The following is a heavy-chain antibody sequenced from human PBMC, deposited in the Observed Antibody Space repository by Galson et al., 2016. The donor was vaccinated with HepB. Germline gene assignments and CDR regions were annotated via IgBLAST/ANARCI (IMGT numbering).Heavy chain of an antibody. CDR3: ARQSRQDGTFDY. CDR2: IYYSGDT. V-gene: IGHV4-59*08. J-gene: IGHJ4*02. Sequence: SETLSLTCTVSGGSIRGYYWSWVRQPPGKGLEWIGHIYYSGDTNYNPSLKSRVTISIDTSKKQFSLKLSSVTAADTAIYYCARQSRQDGTFDYWGQGTLVTVSS. D-gene: IGHD1-1*01. CDR1: GGSIRGYY.